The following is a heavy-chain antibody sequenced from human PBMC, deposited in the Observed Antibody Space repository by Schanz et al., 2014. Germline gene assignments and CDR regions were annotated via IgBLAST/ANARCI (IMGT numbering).Heavy chain of an antibody. V-gene: IGHV3-30*18. CDR3: AKDSTHIDIVLVPTAIDY. J-gene: IGHJ4*02. CDR1: GFTFSDYY. CDR2: ISYDGSNK. Sequence: QVQLVESGGGLVKPGGSLRLSCAASGFTFSDYYMSWIRQAPGKGLEWVAVISYDGSNKYYADSVKGRFTISRDNAKNSLYLQMSSLRAEDTAIYYCAKDSTHIDIVLVPTAIDYWGQGTLVTGSS. D-gene: IGHD2-2*01.